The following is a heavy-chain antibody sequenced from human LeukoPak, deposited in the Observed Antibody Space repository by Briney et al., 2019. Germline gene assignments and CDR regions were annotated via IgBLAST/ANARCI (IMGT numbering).Heavy chain of an antibody. V-gene: IGHV4-34*01. J-gene: IGHJ6*03. CDR2: INHSGST. Sequence: SETLSLTCAVYGGSFSGYYWSWIRQPPGKGLEWIGEINHSGSTNYNPSLKSRVTISLDTSKNQSSLKLSSVTAADTAVYYCAIGRGATGYYYYYYMDVWGKGTTVTVSS. CDR1: GGSFSGYY. CDR3: AIGRGATGYYYYYYMDV. D-gene: IGHD5-12*01.